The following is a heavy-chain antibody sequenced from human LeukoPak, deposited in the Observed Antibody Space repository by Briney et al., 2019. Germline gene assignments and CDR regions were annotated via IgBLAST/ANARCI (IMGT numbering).Heavy chain of an antibody. D-gene: IGHD2-15*01. CDR3: AKGDRGGTFFTNGMDV. J-gene: IGHJ6*02. V-gene: IGHV3-23*05. CDR1: GFTFSSYS. CDR2: IYSGDLDS. Sequence: GGSLRLSCAASGFTFSSYSMNWVRQAPGKGLEWVSSIYSGDLDSRYAASVKGRFAISRDISKNTVFLQMNSLRAEDTAVYYCAKGDRGGTFFTNGMDVWGQGTTVTVSS.